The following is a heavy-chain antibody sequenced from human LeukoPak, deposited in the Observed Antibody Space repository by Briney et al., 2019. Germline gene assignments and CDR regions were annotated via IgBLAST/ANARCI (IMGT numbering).Heavy chain of an antibody. CDR1: GFTFSSYW. D-gene: IGHD3-10*01. V-gene: IGHV3-23*01. CDR2: ISDSGGST. CDR3: AKRGVVIRVVLVGFHKEAYYFDS. Sequence: GGSLRLSCAASGFTFSSYWMSWVRQAPGKGLEWVAGISDSGGSTKYADSVKGRFTISRDNPKNTLYLQMNSLRVEDTAVYFCAKRGVVIRVVLVGFHKEAYYFDSWGQGALVTVSS. J-gene: IGHJ4*02.